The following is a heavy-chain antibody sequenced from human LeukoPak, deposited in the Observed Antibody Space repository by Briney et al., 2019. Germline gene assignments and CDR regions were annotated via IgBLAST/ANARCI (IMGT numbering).Heavy chain of an antibody. Sequence: GGSLRLSCAAPGFTFSSYAMHWVRQAPGKGLEWVAVISYDASNKYSADSVKGRFTISRDNSKNTLYLEMNSLRAEDTAVYYCAKGFGVVHFFDYWGQGTLVTVSS. V-gene: IGHV3-30-3*01. J-gene: IGHJ4*02. CDR2: ISYDASNK. D-gene: IGHD3-3*01. CDR3: AKGFGVVHFFDY. CDR1: GFTFSSYA.